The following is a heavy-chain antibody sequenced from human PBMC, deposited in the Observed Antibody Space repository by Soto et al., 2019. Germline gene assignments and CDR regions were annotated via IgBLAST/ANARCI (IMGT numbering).Heavy chain of an antibody. J-gene: IGHJ6*02. Sequence: QVQLLQSGAEVKKPGSSVRVSCAASGGTFRTYAISWVRQAPGQGLEWMGEIIPIFGKVNYAQNFQGRVTITADESTTTVYMDLRSLTSEDTAVYYCAKGAVTGTPTSYYYYGMDVWGQGTTVTVS. D-gene: IGHD6-19*01. CDR1: GGTFRTYA. CDR2: IIPIFGKV. CDR3: AKGAVTGTPTSYYYYGMDV. V-gene: IGHV1-69*12.